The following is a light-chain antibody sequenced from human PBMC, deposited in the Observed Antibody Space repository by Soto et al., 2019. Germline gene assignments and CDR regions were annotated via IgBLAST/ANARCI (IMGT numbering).Light chain of an antibody. CDR1: QTISSW. J-gene: IGKJ1*01. CDR2: KAS. CDR3: QLSNIYSEA. V-gene: IGKV1-5*03. Sequence: DIQMTQSPSALSGSVRDRVTITCRASQTISSWLAWYQQKPGKAPKLLIYKASTLKSGVPSRFSGSGSGTEFTLTISSLQPDDFAPYYCQLSNIYSEAFGQGAKVDIK.